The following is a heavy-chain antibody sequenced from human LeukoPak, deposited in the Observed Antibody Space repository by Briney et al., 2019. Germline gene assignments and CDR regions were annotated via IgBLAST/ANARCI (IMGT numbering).Heavy chain of an antibody. V-gene: IGHV3-66*02. D-gene: IGHD3-16*01. Sequence: HPGGSLRLSCAAPGFTVSNNYMSWVRQAPGKGLEWVSVIYSGDNTYYVESVKGRFTISRDNSKNTLFLQMNRLRAEDTAVYYCAGRRVLDASFDYWGQGTLVTVSS. CDR1: GFTVSNNY. CDR2: IYSGDNT. CDR3: AGRRVLDASFDY. J-gene: IGHJ4*02.